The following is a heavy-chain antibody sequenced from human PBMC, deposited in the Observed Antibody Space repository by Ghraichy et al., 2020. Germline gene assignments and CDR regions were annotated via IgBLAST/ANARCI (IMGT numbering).Heavy chain of an antibody. J-gene: IGHJ4*02. V-gene: IGHV3-23*01. D-gene: IGHD1-26*01. CDR2: FSHVYHNT. Sequence: GGSLRLSCAASEFTFSSYAMTWVRQAPGKGLDWVSTFSHVYHNTYYAGSVQGRFTISRDSSKNTLYLQMNSLRAEDTATYYCARRGGSDGWGFFDYWGQGARVTVSS. CDR1: EFTFSSYA. CDR3: ARRGGSDGWGFFDY.